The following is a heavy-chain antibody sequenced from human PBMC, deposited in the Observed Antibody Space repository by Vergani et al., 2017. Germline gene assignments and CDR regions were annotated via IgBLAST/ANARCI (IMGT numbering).Heavy chain of an antibody. CDR3: AGGSCLGGSCYKPLFDY. CDR1: GGSINSHNYY. CDR2: IPTSGST. V-gene: IGHV4-61*02. D-gene: IGHD2-15*01. J-gene: IGHJ4*02. Sequence: QVQLQESGPGLVKPSQTLSLTCTVSGGSINSHNYYWSWTRQPAGKGLEWIGRIPTSGSTNYNPSLKSRVTMSEDTAKNQFSLNLTSVTAAGTAVYFCAGGSCLGGSCYKPLFDYWGQGILVTVSS.